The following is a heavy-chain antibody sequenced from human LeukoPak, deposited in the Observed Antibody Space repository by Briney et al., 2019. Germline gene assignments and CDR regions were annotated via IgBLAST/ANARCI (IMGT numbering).Heavy chain of an antibody. V-gene: IGHV3-66*01. Sequence: PGGSLRLSCAASKFTVSSNYMSWVRQAPGKGLEWVSVIYSGGSTYYADSVRGRFTISRDNSKNTLYLQMTSLRAEDTAVYYCARAGGSSSWTDWFDPWGQGTLVTVSS. D-gene: IGHD6-13*01. CDR1: KFTVSSNY. CDR2: IYSGGST. J-gene: IGHJ5*02. CDR3: ARAGGSSSWTDWFDP.